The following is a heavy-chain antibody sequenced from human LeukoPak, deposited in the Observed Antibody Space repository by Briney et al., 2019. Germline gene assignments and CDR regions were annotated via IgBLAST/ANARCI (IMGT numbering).Heavy chain of an antibody. J-gene: IGHJ6*03. Sequence: PSETLSLTCTVSGGSISSSSYYWGWIRQPPGKGLEWIGRIYTSGSTNYNPSPKSRVTMSVDTSKNQFSLKLSSVTAADTAVYYCAREDHSYYYYYMDVWGKGTTVTISS. V-gene: IGHV4-39*07. CDR2: IYTSGST. D-gene: IGHD4-11*01. CDR3: AREDHSYYYYYMDV. CDR1: GGSISSSSYY.